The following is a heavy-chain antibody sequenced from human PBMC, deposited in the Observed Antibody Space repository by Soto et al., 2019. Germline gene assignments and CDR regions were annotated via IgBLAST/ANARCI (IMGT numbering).Heavy chain of an antibody. CDR2: IYYSGST. D-gene: IGHD2-15*01. CDR3: ARIPIVVVVAATASYYGMDV. Sequence: SETLSLTCTVSGGSISSGDYHWSWIRQPPGKGLEWIGYIYYSGSTYYNPSLKSRVTISVDTSKNQFSLKLSSVTAADTAVYYCARIPIVVVVAATASYYGMDVWGQGTTVTVSS. J-gene: IGHJ6*02. V-gene: IGHV4-30-4*01. CDR1: GGSISSGDYH.